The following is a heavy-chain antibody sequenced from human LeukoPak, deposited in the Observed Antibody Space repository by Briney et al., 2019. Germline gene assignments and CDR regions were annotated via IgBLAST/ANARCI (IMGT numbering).Heavy chain of an antibody. CDR1: GYTFTRYG. CDR3: ARDHLLRGTSDMDV. J-gene: IGHJ6*04. V-gene: IGHV1-18*04. CDR2: ISTYDGNT. D-gene: IGHD3-10*01. Sequence: ASVKVSCKASGYTFTRYGINWVRQAPGQGPEWMGWISTYDGNTNYAQKFQGRVTMTKHTSTSRAYMELRSLTSDDTAVYYCARDHLLRGTSDMDVWGKGTTVTVSS.